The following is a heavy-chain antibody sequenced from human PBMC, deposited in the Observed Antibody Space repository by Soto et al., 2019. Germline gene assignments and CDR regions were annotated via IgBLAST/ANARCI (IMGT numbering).Heavy chain of an antibody. V-gene: IGHV4-31*03. CDR1: GGSISSDGNY. CDR3: ARARMVRGIIYYYGMYV. D-gene: IGHD3-10*01. CDR2: IYYSGST. J-gene: IGHJ6*02. Sequence: QVQLQESGPGLVKSSQTLSLTCTVSGGSISSDGNYWSWIRQHPGKGLEWIGYIYYSGSTYYNPSLKIRVTIPVDTSKNQFSLKLNSVTAADTAVYYCARARMVRGIIYYYGMYVWGQGTTVTVSS.